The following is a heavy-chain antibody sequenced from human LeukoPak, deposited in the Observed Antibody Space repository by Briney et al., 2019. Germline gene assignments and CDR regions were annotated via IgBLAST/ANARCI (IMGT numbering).Heavy chain of an antibody. V-gene: IGHV3-23*01. CDR1: GFTFSSYA. D-gene: IGHD6-6*01. Sequence: GGSLRLSCAASGFTFSSYAMSWVRQAPGKGQEWVSAISGSGGSTYYADSVKGRFTISRDNSKNTLYLQMNSLRAEDTAVYYCAKGPYSSSLPFDYWGQGTLVTVSS. CDR2: ISGSGGST. CDR3: AKGPYSSSLPFDY. J-gene: IGHJ4*02.